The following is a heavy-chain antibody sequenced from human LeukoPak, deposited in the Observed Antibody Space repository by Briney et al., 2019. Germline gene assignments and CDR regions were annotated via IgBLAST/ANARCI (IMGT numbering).Heavy chain of an antibody. D-gene: IGHD1-20*01. V-gene: IGHV1-2*06. CDR2: INPNSGGT. J-gene: IGHJ4*02. CDR1: GHTFTGYY. Sequence: ASVKVSCKASGHTFTGYYMHWLRQAPGQGLEWMGRINPNSGGTNYAQKFQGRVTMTRDTSISTAYMELSRLRSDDTAVYYCARVNHRITGTTFDYWGQGTLVTVSS. CDR3: ARVNHRITGTTFDY.